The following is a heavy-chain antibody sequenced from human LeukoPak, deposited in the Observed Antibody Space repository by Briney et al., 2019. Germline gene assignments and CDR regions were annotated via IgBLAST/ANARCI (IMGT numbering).Heavy chain of an antibody. J-gene: IGHJ3*02. V-gene: IGHV3-74*01. CDR2: INSDGSST. CDR1: GFTFSSYW. D-gene: IGHD2-15*01. Sequence: GGSLRLSCAASGFTFSSYWMHWVRQAPGKGLVWVSRINSDGSSTTYADSVKGRFTISRDNAKNTLYLQMNSLRAEDTAVYYCARDRGYYSAFDIWGQGTMVTVSS. CDR3: ARDRGYYSAFDI.